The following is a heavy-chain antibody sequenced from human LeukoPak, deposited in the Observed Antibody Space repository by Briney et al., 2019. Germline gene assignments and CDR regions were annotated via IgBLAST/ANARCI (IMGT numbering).Heavy chain of an antibody. CDR1: GYTFTSFG. CDR2: ISAYNGNT. D-gene: IGHD2-15*01. Sequence: GASVKVSCKASGYTFTSFGISWVRQAPGQGLEWMGWISAYNGNTNYAQKVQGRVTMTTDTSTSTAYMELRSLSSDDTAVYYCATERYCSGGSCYRRDYWGQGTLVTVSS. V-gene: IGHV1-18*01. J-gene: IGHJ4*02. CDR3: ATERYCSGGSCYRRDY.